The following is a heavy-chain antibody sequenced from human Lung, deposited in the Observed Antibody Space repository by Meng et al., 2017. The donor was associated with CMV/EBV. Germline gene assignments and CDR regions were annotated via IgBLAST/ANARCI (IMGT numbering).Heavy chain of an antibody. J-gene: IGHJ5*02. CDR1: GGSSSSGGCY. CDR3: ARASYGSGSPLGESWFDP. V-gene: IGHV4-31*03. CDR2: IHSSGST. D-gene: IGHD3-10*01. Sequence: QLQESGPGLVKPSQTLSPTCTVSGGSSSSGGCYWSWIRQHPGKGLEWIGYIHSSGSTYYNPSLRSRLTISVDTSKNQFSLKLSSVTAADTAVYYCARASYGSGSPLGESWFDPWGQGTLVTVSS.